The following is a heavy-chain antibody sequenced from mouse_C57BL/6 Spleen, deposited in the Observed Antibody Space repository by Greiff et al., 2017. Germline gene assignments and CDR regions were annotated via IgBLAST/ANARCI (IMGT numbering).Heavy chain of an antibody. CDR1: GYTFTSYW. CDR2: IYPGSGST. V-gene: IGHV1-55*01. D-gene: IGHD2-3*01. CDR3: EIRTDGWLPFDY. J-gene: IGHJ2*01. Sequence: QVQLQQPGAELVKPGASVKMSCKASGYTFTSYWITWVKQRPGQGLEWIGDIYPGSGSTNYNEKFKSKVTLTVDTSSSTAYMQLSSLRSEESAVYYCEIRTDGWLPFDYWGQGTTLTVSS.